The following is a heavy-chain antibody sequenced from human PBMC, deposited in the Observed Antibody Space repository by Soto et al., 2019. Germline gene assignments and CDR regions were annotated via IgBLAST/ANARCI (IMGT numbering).Heavy chain of an antibody. CDR1: GYTFTSYG. V-gene: IGHV1-18*04. CDR2: ISAYNGNT. D-gene: IGHD3-16*01. Sequence: ASVKVSCKASGYTFTSYGISWVRQAPGQGLEWMGWISAYNGNTNCAQKLQGRVTMTTDTSTSTAYMELRSLRSDDTAVYYCARGSRVITFGGFVDYWGQGTLVTVSS. J-gene: IGHJ4*02. CDR3: ARGSRVITFGGFVDY.